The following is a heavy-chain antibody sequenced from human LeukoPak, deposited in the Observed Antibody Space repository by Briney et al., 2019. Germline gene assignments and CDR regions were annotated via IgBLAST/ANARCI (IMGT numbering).Heavy chain of an antibody. J-gene: IGHJ4*02. CDR2: IYYSGST. CDR3: ARFTDCTNGVCYAPYYFDY. V-gene: IGHV4-30-4*01. D-gene: IGHD2-8*01. CDR1: GGSISSGDYY. Sequence: SQTLSLTCTVSGGSISSGDYYWGWIRQPPGKGLEWTGYIYYSGSTYYNPSLKSRVTISVDTSKNQFSLKLSSVTAADTAVYYCARFTDCTNGVCYAPYYFDYWGQGTLVTVSS.